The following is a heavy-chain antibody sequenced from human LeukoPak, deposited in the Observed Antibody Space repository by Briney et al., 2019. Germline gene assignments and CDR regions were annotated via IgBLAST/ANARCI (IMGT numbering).Heavy chain of an antibody. J-gene: IGHJ4*02. CDR2: IYYSGST. CDR1: GDSIRSGDEY. CDR3: ARVRAGVSDY. V-gene: IGHV4-30-4*01. D-gene: IGHD3-10*01. Sequence: TSQTLSLTCTVSGDSIRSGDEYWSWIRQPPGKGLEWIGYIYYSGSTYYNPSLQSRVTIPVDTSKNQFSLKLRSVTAAGTAVYCCARVRAGVSDYWGQGTLVTVSS.